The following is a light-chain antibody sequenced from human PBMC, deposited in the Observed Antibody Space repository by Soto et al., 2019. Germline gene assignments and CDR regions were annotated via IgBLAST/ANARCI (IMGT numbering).Light chain of an antibody. J-gene: IGKJ2*01. CDR2: GAS. CDR1: QSVSSSY. CDR3: QQYDSSPVT. V-gene: IGKV3-20*01. Sequence: ENVLTQSPGTLSLSPGERATLSCGASQSVSSSYLTWYQQKPGQAPRLLIYGASSRATDIPDRFSGSGSGTDFTLTISRLEPEDVAEYYCQQYDSSPVTFGQGTKLEIK.